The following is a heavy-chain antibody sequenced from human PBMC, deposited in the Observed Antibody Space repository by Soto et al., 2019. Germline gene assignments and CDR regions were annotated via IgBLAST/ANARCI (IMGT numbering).Heavy chain of an antibody. CDR1: GFTFAHYA. CDR3: AKDYDFWSAIVNPYFDS. D-gene: IGHD3-3*01. Sequence: GGSLRLSCAASGFTFAHYAMHWVRHSPGKGLEWVAFMSHDENRKLYSDSVKGRFTISRDNSKSTLYLQMSRLRAEDTAVYYCAKDYDFWSAIVNPYFDSWGLGTLVTV. V-gene: IGHV3-30*18. CDR2: MSHDENRK. J-gene: IGHJ4*02.